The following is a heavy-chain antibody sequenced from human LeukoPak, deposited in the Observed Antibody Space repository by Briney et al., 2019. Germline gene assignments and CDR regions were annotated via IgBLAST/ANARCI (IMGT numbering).Heavy chain of an antibody. CDR2: VNGDGSHT. D-gene: IGHD3-10*02. CDR1: GFTFSNYW. Sequence: PGGSLRLSCAASGFTFSNYWMQWVRHDPAKGRVLVSRVNGDGSHTDYAASVKGRFTISRDNAKNTLFLQMNSLRVEDTAVYYCARLWAGNSGIDYWGQGALVTVSS. CDR3: ARLWAGNSGIDY. V-gene: IGHV3-74*01. J-gene: IGHJ4*02.